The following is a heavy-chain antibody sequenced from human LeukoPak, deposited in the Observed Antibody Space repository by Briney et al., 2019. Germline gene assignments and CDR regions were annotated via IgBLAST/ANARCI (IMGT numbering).Heavy chain of an antibody. J-gene: IGHJ4*02. Sequence: PSETLSLTCSVYAFSFSGYYWGWIRPPPGQGLEWIGETNHSGSNNDNPSLKSRVTISVDTSKNQFSLKLSSVTAADTAVYYCARGSSYDYVWGSSDFDYWGEGNLVTVSS. CDR3: ARGSSYDYVWGSSDFDY. V-gene: IGHV4-34*01. CDR2: TNHSGSN. CDR1: AFSFSGYY. D-gene: IGHD3-16*01.